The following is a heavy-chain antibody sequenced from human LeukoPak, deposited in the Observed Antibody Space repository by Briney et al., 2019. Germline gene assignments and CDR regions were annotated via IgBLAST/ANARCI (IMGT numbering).Heavy chain of an antibody. CDR1: GFTFSSYD. CDR3: ARGPHSNYYGSGSYYPD. D-gene: IGHD3-10*01. J-gene: IGHJ4*02. V-gene: IGHV3-13*01. Sequence: GGSLRLSCAASGFTFSSYDMHWVRQATGKGLEWVSAIGTAGDTYYPGSVKGRFTISRENAKNSLYLQMNSLRAGDTAVYYCARGPHSNYYGSGSYYPDWGQGTLVTVSS. CDR2: IGTAGDT.